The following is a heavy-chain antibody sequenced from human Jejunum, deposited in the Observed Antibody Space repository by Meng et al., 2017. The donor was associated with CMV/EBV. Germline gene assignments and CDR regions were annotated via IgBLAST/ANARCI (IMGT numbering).Heavy chain of an antibody. J-gene: IGHJ5*02. CDR3: ARSVGRYNLFDP. Sequence: CAASGFIFSNHWVHWVRHAPGKGLVWVSRINGDGASTSYADSVKGRFTISRDNPRNTVYLEMNSVRAEDTAMYYCARSVGRYNLFDPWGQGTLVTV. CDR1: GFIFSNHW. V-gene: IGHV3-74*01. CDR2: INGDGAST.